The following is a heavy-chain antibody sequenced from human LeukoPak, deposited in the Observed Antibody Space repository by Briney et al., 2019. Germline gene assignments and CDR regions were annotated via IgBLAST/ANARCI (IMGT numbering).Heavy chain of an antibody. CDR1: GFTFSSYW. CDR2: IKQDGSEK. D-gene: IGHD5-24*01. V-gene: IGHV3-7*01. Sequence: GGSLRLSCAASGFTFSSYWMSWVRQAPGKGLERVANIKQDGSEKYYVDSVKGRFTISRDNAKNSLYLQMNSLRAEDTAVYYCARVMGGWLQFLGSYAFDIWGQGTMVTVSS. CDR3: ARVMGGWLQFLGSYAFDI. J-gene: IGHJ3*02.